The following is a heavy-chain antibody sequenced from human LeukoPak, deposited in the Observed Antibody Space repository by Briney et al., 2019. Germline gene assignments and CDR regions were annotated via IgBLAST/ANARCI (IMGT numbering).Heavy chain of an antibody. CDR2: IYYSGST. CDR3: ARAGYGDSDFDY. V-gene: IGHV4-59*08. D-gene: IGHD4-17*01. CDR1: GGSISSYY. J-gene: IGHJ4*02. Sequence: SETLSLTCTVSGGSISSYYWSWIRQPPGKGLEWIGNIYYSGSTYYNPSLKSRVTISVDTSKNQFSLKLNSVTAADTAVYYCARAGYGDSDFDYWGQGTLVTVSS.